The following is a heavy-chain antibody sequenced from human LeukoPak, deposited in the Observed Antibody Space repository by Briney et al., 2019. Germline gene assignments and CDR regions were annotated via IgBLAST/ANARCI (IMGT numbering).Heavy chain of an antibody. CDR1: GGSISSYY. CDR2: IYYSGST. D-gene: IGHD6-19*01. CDR3: ARHKSQGARIAVAGDFDY. J-gene: IGHJ4*02. Sequence: SETLSLTCTVSGGSISSYYWSWIRQPPGKGLEWIGDIYYSGSTNYNPSLKSRVTISVDTSKNQFSLKLSSVTAADTAVYYCARHKSQGARIAVAGDFDYWGQGTPVTVSS. V-gene: IGHV4-59*08.